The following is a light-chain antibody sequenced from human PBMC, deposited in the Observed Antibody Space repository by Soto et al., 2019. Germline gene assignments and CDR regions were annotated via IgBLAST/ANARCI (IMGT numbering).Light chain of an antibody. CDR2: DAS. J-gene: IGKJ5*01. V-gene: IGKV3-11*01. CDR1: QSVSSY. Sequence: EIVLTQSPATLSLSPGERATLSCRASQSVSSYLAWYQQKPGQAPRLLIHDASNRATGIPARFSGSGSGTDFTLTISSLEPEDFAVYYCQQRSNWLSITFGQGTRLEIK. CDR3: QQRSNWLSIT.